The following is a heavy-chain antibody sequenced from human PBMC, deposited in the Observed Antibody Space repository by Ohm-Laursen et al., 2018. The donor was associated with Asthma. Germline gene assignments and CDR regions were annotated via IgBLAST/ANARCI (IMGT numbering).Heavy chain of an antibody. D-gene: IGHD5-24*01. J-gene: IGHJ4*02. CDR3: ARGPKDGYNIHYFDY. CDR1: GGTISSGGHY. CDR2: IYDSGMT. V-gene: IGHV4-31*03. Sequence: PSQTLSLTCTVSGGTISSGGHYWNWIRQEPGKGLEWIGNIYDSGMTYYKASLKSRITISVDSSKNQLSLKLTSVTAADTAVYYCARGPKDGYNIHYFDYWGQGTLVTVSS.